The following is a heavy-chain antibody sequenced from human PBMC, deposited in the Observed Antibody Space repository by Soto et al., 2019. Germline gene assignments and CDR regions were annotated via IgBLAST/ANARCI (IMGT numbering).Heavy chain of an antibody. D-gene: IGHD1-7*01. CDR2: IYYSGST. J-gene: IGHJ6*02. CDR1: GGSISSSSYY. V-gene: IGHV4-39*01. Sequence: SETLSLTCTVSGGSISSSSYYWGWIRQPPGKGLEWIGSIYYSGSTYYNPSLKSRVTISVDTSKNQFSLKLSSVTAADTAVYYCARQIRAGTPLYYYDRIVVTVQGTTFAFS. CDR3: ARQIRAGTPLYYYDRIVV.